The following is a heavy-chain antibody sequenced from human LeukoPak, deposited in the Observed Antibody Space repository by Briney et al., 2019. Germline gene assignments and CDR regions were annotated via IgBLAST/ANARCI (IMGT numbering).Heavy chain of an antibody. J-gene: IGHJ4*02. V-gene: IGHV1-46*01. D-gene: IGHD3-3*01. CDR3: ARDSINDFWSGYYSYYFDY. Sequence: ASVKVSCKASGYTFTSYYMHLVRQAPGQGLEWMGIINPSGGSTSYAQKFQGRVTMTRDTSTSTVYMELSSLRSEDTAVYYCARDSINDFWSGYYSYYFDYWGQGTLDTVSS. CDR2: INPSGGST. CDR1: GYTFTSYY.